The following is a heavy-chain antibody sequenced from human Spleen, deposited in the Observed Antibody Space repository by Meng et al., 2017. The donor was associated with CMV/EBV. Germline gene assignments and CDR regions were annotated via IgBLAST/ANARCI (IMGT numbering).Heavy chain of an antibody. CDR2: TRNKANSYTT. D-gene: IGHD6-19*01. CDR3: ASSVAGTLN. V-gene: IGHV3-72*01. Sequence: LSCAASGFTYSDHYMDWVRQAPGKGLEWVGRTRNKANSYTTEYAASVKGRFTISRDDSKNSLYLQMNSLKTEDTAVYYCASSVAGTLNWGQGTLVTVSS. CDR1: GFTYSDHY. J-gene: IGHJ4*02.